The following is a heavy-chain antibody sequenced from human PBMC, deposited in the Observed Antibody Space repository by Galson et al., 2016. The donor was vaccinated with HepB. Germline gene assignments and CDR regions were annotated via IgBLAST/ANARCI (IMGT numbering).Heavy chain of an antibody. CDR3: ARPSSGWANDAFDI. V-gene: IGHV1-69*02. J-gene: IGHJ3*02. CDR1: GGTFTTYP. D-gene: IGHD6-19*01. Sequence: SCKASGGTFTTYPITWVRQAPGQGPECLGRIIPLLGIPKYAQKFQGRLTITADKSTSTTYVELTSLRSEGTAVYYCARPSSGWANDAFDIWGQGTMVTVSS. CDR2: IIPLLGIP.